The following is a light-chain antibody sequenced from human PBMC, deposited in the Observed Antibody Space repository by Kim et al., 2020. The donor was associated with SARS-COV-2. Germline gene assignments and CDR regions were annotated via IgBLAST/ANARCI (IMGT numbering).Light chain of an antibody. Sequence: SPGERAALSCRTSQSVCSYCLVWYQQKPGQAPRLLIYSVSNRATGIPDRFSGSGSGTDFTLTISRLEPEDFAVYYCQQYGIAPPYTFGQGTKLEI. J-gene: IGKJ2*01. CDR1: QSVCSYC. CDR3: QQYGIAPPYT. CDR2: SVS. V-gene: IGKV3-20*01.